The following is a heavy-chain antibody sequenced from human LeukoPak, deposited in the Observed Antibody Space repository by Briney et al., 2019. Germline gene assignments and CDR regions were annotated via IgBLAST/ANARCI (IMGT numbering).Heavy chain of an antibody. D-gene: IGHD3-10*01. CDR3: ARADGSGTSIYYYYGMDV. CDR1: GYTFTGYY. J-gene: IGHJ6*02. CDR2: INPNSGGT. Sequence: ASVKVSCKASGYTFTGYYMHWVRQAPGQGLEWMGWINPNSGGTNYAQKFQGGVTMTRDTSISTAYMELSRLRSDDTAVYYCARADGSGTSIYYYYGMDVWGQGTTVTVSS. V-gene: IGHV1-2*02.